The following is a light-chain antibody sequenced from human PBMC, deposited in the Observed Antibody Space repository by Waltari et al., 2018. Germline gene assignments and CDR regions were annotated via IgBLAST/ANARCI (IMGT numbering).Light chain of an antibody. CDR3: TVKRGSNTVV. CDR2: DFS. Sequence: QSALTQPASVSGSPGQSITISCTGASSNIDFYNYVCWYQQHPGRAPKLIMYDFSNRPSGFPDRVSGSKSGTTASLTISGLQAEDEADYYCTVKRGSNTVVFGGGTKLTVL. J-gene: IGLJ3*02. CDR1: SSNIDFYNY. V-gene: IGLV2-14*01.